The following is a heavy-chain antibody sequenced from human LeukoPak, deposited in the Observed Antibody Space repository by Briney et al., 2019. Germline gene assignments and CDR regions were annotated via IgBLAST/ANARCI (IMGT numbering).Heavy chain of an antibody. Sequence: GGSLRLSCAASGFTFSSYSMNWVRQAPGKGLEWVSYISSSSSTIYYADSVKGRFTISRDNAKNSLYLQMNSLRAEDTAVYYCAKDFYDFWSGYLGEDYWGQGTLVTVSS. CDR2: ISSSSSTI. J-gene: IGHJ4*02. D-gene: IGHD3-3*01. CDR1: GFTFSSYS. V-gene: IGHV3-48*01. CDR3: AKDFYDFWSGYLGEDY.